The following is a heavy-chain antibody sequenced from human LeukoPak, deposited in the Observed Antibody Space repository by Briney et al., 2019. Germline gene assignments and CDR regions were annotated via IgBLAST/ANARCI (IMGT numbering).Heavy chain of an antibody. CDR2: ISGFGGST. Sequence: PGGSLRLSCAASGFTFSDYAMTWVRQAPGKGLEWVSGISGFGGSTYYADSMKGRFTISRDNSKNTLFLQMHSLRADDTAVYYCARPKYSNSYYWFDPWGQGTLATVSS. CDR3: ARPKYSNSYYWFDP. D-gene: IGHD2-2*01. J-gene: IGHJ5*02. V-gene: IGHV3-23*01. CDR1: GFTFSDYA.